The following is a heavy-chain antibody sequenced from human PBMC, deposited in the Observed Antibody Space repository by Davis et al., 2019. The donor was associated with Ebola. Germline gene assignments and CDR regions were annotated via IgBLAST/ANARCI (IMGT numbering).Heavy chain of an antibody. J-gene: IGHJ6*04. CDR3: ARGGEAGPLSLYGMDV. Sequence: GESLKISCAASAFTFSNYWMYWVRQAPGEGLMCVSRINSDGTFTTYADSVKGRFTISRDNAKNTLYLQMNSLRAEDTAVYYCARGGEAGPLSLYGMDVWGKGTTVTVSS. CDR2: INSDGTFT. D-gene: IGHD3-10*01. V-gene: IGHV3-74*01. CDR1: AFTFSNYW.